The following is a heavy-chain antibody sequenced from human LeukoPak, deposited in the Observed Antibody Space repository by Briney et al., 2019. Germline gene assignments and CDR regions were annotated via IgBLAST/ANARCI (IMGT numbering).Heavy chain of an antibody. CDR1: GFSFSSYG. V-gene: IGHV3-23*01. Sequence: GGSLRLSCATSGFSFSSYGMSWVRQAPGQGLEWVSAISTSGESTYYADSVKGHFTISRDNSKNTLYLQMNSLRAEDTAIYFCAKGSGNGYGSGPFDYWGQGTLVTVSS. J-gene: IGHJ4*02. CDR2: ISTSGEST. CDR3: AKGSGNGYGSGPFDY. D-gene: IGHD3-10*01.